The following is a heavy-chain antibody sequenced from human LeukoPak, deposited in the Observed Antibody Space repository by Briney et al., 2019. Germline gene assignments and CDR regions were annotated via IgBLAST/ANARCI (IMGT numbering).Heavy chain of an antibody. D-gene: IGHD3-10*01. CDR3: AKDHGRDYYGSGRYDY. J-gene: IGHJ4*02. CDR2: ISGSGGST. Sequence: GGSLRLSCAASGFTFSSYEMNWVRQAPGKGLEWVSAISGSGGSTYYADSVKGRFTISRDSSKNTLYLQMNSLRAEDTAVYYCAKDHGRDYYGSGRYDYWGQGTLVTVSS. V-gene: IGHV3-23*01. CDR1: GFTFSSYE.